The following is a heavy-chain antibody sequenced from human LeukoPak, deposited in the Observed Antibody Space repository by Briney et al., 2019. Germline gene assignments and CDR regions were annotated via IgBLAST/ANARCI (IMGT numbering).Heavy chain of an antibody. J-gene: IGHJ4*02. D-gene: IGHD2-2*01. V-gene: IGHV3-15*01. Sequence: PGGSLRLSCAVSGFTFSNAWMSWVRQAPGKGLEWVGRIKSKTDGGTTDYAAPVKGRFTNSRDDSKNTLYLQMNSLKTEDTAVYYRTSDSNPHIVVVPAATDYWGQGTLVTVSS. CDR2: IKSKTDGGTT. CDR1: GFTFSNAW. CDR3: TSDSNPHIVVVPAATDY.